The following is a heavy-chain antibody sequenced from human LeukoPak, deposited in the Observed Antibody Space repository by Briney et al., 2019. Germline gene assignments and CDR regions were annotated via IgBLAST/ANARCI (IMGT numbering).Heavy chain of an antibody. V-gene: IGHV4-34*01. CDR1: GGSFSGYY. Sequence: SETLSLTCAVYGGSFSGYYWSWIRQPPGKGLEWIGEINHSGSTNYNPSLKSRVTISVDTSKNQFSLKLSSVTAADTAVYYCARGRSGWYRDAFDIWGQGTMVTVSS. CDR2: INHSGST. D-gene: IGHD6-19*01. J-gene: IGHJ3*02. CDR3: ARGRSGWYRDAFDI.